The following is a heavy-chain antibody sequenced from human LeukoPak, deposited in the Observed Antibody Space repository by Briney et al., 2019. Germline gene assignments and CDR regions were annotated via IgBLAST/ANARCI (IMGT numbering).Heavy chain of an antibody. CDR2: IKQDGSEK. Sequence: PGGSLRLSCAASGFTFSSYWMSWVRQAPGKGLEWVANIKQDGSEKYYVDSVKGRFTISRDNAKNSLYLQMNSLRAEDTAVYCCARDSIVGATTIDYWGQGTLVTVSS. V-gene: IGHV3-7*01. CDR3: ARDSIVGATTIDY. J-gene: IGHJ4*02. D-gene: IGHD1-26*01. CDR1: GFTFSSYW.